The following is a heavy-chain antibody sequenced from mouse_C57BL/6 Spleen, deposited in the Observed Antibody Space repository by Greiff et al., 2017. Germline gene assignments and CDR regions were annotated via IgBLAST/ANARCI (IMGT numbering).Heavy chain of an antibody. CDR1: GFNIKDDY. CDR2: IDPENGDT. D-gene: IGHD1-1*01. V-gene: IGHV14-4*01. J-gene: IGHJ2*01. CDR3: TLYGSSSFDY. Sequence: EVKLMESGAELVRPGASVKLSCTASGFNIKDDYMHWVKQRPEQGLEWIGWIDPENGDTEYASKFQGKATITADTSSNTAYLQLSSLTSEDTAVYYCTLYGSSSFDYWGQGTTLTVSS.